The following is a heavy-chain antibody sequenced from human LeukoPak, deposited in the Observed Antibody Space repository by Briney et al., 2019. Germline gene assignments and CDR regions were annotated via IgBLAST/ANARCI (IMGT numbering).Heavy chain of an antibody. V-gene: IGHV1-18*01. CDR2: ISAYNGNT. CDR1: GYTFTSYG. CDR3: AKVGIAAAFNNWFDP. J-gene: IGHJ5*02. D-gene: IGHD6-13*01. Sequence: ASVKVSCKASGYTFTSYGISWVRQAPGQGLEWMGWISAYNGNTNYARKLQGRVTMTTDTSTGTAYMELRSLRSDDTAVYYCAKVGIAAAFNNWFDPWGQGTLVTVSS.